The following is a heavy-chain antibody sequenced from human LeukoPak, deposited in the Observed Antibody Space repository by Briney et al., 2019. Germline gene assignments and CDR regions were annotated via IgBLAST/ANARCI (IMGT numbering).Heavy chain of an antibody. CDR3: ARVPTHYYYGMDV. CDR2: ISYDGSNK. V-gene: IGHV3-30-3*01. J-gene: IGHJ6*02. D-gene: IGHD4-11*01. Sequence: PGRSLRLSCAASGFTFSSYAMHWVRQAPGKGLERVAVISYDGSNKYYADSVKGRFTISRDNSKNTLYLQMNSLRAEDTAVYYCARVPTHYYYGMDVWGQGTTVTVSS. CDR1: GFTFSSYA.